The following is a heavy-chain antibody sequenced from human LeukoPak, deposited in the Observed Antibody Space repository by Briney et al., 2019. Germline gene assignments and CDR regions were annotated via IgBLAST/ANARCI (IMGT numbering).Heavy chain of an antibody. CDR1: GFTFSSYG. Sequence: GGSLGLSCAASGFTFSSYGMHWVRQAPGKGLEWVAVISYDGSNKYYADSVKGRFTISRDNSKNTLYLQMNSLRAEDTAVYYCAKVFTPLTTVTTAVDYWAREPWSPSP. D-gene: IGHD4-17*01. CDR3: AKVFTPLTTVTTAVDY. J-gene: IGHJ4*02. CDR2: ISYDGSNK. V-gene: IGHV3-30*18.